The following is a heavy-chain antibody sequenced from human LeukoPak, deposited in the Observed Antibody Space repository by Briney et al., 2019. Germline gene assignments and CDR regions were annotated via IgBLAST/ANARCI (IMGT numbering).Heavy chain of an antibody. D-gene: IGHD1-26*01. CDR2: IIPILGIA. Sequence: GASVKVSCKASGGTFSSYAISWVRQAPGQGLEWMGRIIPILGIANYAQKFQGRVTITADKSTSTAYMELSSLRSEDTAVYYCARDLDSGSSIYFDYWGQGTLVTVSS. CDR3: ARDLDSGSSIYFDY. V-gene: IGHV1-69*04. CDR1: GGTFSSYA. J-gene: IGHJ4*02.